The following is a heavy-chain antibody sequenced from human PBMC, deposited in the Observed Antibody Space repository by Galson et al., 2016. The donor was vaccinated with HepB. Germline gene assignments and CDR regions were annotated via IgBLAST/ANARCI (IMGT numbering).Heavy chain of an antibody. Sequence: SLRLSCAASGFTFSSHWMSWVRQAPGKGLEWVANIKQDGSERYYVDSVKGRFTISRDNAKNSLYLQMNSLRVEDTAVYYCAHAPNQYYFDNWGQGTLVTASS. V-gene: IGHV3-7*03. J-gene: IGHJ4*02. D-gene: IGHD1-14*01. CDR1: GFTFSSHW. CDR2: IKQDGSER. CDR3: AHAPNQYYFDN.